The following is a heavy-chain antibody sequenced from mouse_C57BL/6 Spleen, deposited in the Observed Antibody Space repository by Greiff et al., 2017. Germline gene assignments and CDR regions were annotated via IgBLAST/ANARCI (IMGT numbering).Heavy chain of an antibody. D-gene: IGHD2-2*01. CDR2: INPNNGGT. Sequence: VQLQQSGPELVKPGASVKIPCTASGYTFTDYNMDWVRQTPGQSLEWIGYINPNNGGTYSTKKFRGKATLTVDKSSSTAYMELRSLTSEDTAVYYCARFGYDGFAYWGQGTLVTVSA. J-gene: IGHJ3*01. CDR3: ARFGYDGFAY. V-gene: IGHV1-18*01. CDR1: GYTFTDYN.